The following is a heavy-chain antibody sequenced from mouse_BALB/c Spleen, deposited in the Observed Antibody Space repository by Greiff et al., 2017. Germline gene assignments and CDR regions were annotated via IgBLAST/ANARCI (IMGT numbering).Heavy chain of an antibody. J-gene: IGHJ3*01. CDR3: ASYDYLAY. V-gene: IGHV1-87*01. Sequence: QVHVKQSGAELARPGASVKLSCKASGYTFTSYWMQWVKQRPGQGLEWIGAIYPGDGDTRYTQKFKGKATLTADKSSSTAYMQLSSLASEDSAVYYCASYDYLAYWGQGTLVTVSA. D-gene: IGHD2-4*01. CDR2: IYPGDGDT. CDR1: GYTFTSYW.